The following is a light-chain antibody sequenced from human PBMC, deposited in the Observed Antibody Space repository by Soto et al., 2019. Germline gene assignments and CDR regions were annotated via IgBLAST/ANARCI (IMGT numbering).Light chain of an antibody. CDR2: DVS. Sequence: QSVLTQPASVSGSPGQSITISCTGTRSDVGGQNAVSWYQQHPGKAPKFMIYDVSKRPSGVSSRFSGSKSGNTASLTISGLQAEDEADYYCCSYAGSSTVVFGGGTKLTVL. V-gene: IGLV2-23*02. CDR1: RSDVGGQNA. CDR3: CSYAGSSTVV. J-gene: IGLJ2*01.